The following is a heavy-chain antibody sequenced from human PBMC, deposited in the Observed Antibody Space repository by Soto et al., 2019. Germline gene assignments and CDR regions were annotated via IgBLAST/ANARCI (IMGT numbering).Heavy chain of an antibody. V-gene: IGHV4-59*08. D-gene: IGHD3-3*01. CDR1: GGSMSGYY. CDR2: IYHSGST. Sequence: QVQLQESGPGLVKPSETLSLTCTVSGGSMSGYYWSWIRQPPGKGLEWIGYIYHSGSTTYNPSLKSRVSISVDTSKNQFSLNLSSVTAADTAVYYCARRLRQISGVVNSDGFDIWGQGTMVTVSS. J-gene: IGHJ3*02. CDR3: ARRLRQISGVVNSDGFDI.